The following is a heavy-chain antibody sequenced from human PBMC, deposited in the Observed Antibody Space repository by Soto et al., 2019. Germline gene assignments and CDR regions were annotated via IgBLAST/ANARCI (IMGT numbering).Heavy chain of an antibody. J-gene: IGHJ4*02. CDR1: GFTFSSYA. D-gene: IGHD3-10*01. Sequence: EVQLLESGGDLVQPGGSLRLSCAASGFTFSSYAMSWVRQAPGKGLEYVSSISGSGGHTYYADSVRGRFTISRDNSKNTLYLQMNSLRADDTAVYSCADHPDYGSVTYYNGYWGQGTLVTVSS. V-gene: IGHV3-23*01. CDR2: ISGSGGHT. CDR3: ADHPDYGSVTYYNGY.